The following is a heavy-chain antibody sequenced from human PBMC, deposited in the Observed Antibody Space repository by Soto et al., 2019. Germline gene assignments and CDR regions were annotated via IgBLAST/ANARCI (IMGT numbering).Heavy chain of an antibody. V-gene: IGHV4-39*01. CDR2: IYYRGNA. J-gene: IGHJ4*02. D-gene: IGHD3-9*01. Sequence: QLQLQESGPGLVKPSETLSLTCSVSDDSINSDKYYWGWIRQPPGKGLEWIGSIYYRGNAYSNPSLQTRVTISLDKSKSQFSLKLNSVTAADSAVYFCARLEGLATISYSFDFWGPGALVTVSS. CDR3: ARLEGLATISYSFDF. CDR1: DDSINSDKYY.